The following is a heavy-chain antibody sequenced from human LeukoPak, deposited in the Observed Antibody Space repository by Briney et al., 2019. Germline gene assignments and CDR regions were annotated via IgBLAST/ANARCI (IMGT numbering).Heavy chain of an antibody. J-gene: IGHJ4*02. V-gene: IGHV4-30-4*08. D-gene: IGHD5-12*01. CDR2: IYYSGST. CDR3: ARDGLSGYVYDY. Sequence: SQTLSLTRTVSGGSISSGDYYWSWIRQPPGKGLEWIGYIYYSGSTYYNPSLKSRATISVDTSKNQFSLKLSSVTAADTAVYYCARDGLSGYVYDYWGQGTLVTVSS. CDR1: GGSISSGDYY.